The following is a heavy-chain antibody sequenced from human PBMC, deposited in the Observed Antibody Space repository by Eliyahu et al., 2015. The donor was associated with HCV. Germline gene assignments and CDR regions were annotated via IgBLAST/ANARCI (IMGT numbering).Heavy chain of an antibody. CDR1: GFTXSNAW. Sequence: EVQLVESGGGLVKPGGSLRLXCAASGFTXSNAWMSWVRQAPGKGLGWVGRIKSKTDGGTTDYAAPVKGRFTISRDDSKNTLYLQMNSLKTEDTAVYYCTTVGDYDVVVGYFDYWGQGTLVTVSS. CDR3: TTVGDYDVVVGYFDY. J-gene: IGHJ4*02. V-gene: IGHV3-15*01. D-gene: IGHD3-16*01. CDR2: IKSKTDGGTT.